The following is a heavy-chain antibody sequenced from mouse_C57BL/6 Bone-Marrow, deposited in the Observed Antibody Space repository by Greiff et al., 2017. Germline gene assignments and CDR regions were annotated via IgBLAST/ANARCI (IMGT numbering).Heavy chain of an antibody. J-gene: IGHJ3*01. CDR2: IYPRSGNT. Sequence: VKLMESGAELARPGASVKLSCKASGYNFTSYGISWVKQRTGQGLEWIGEIYPRSGNTYYNEKFKGKATLTADKSSSTAYMELRSLTSEDSAVYFCARWGIYYGNYRFAYWGQGTLVTVSA. D-gene: IGHD2-1*01. CDR3: ARWGIYYGNYRFAY. V-gene: IGHV1-81*01. CDR1: GYNFTSYG.